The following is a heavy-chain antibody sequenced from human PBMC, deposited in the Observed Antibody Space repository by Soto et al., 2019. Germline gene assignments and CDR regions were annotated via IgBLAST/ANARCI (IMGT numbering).Heavy chain of an antibody. V-gene: IGHV3-30*18. J-gene: IGHJ6*02. CDR3: AKDQLGGGMDV. CDR2: ISYDGSNK. D-gene: IGHD2-15*01. CDR1: GFTFSSYG. Sequence: QVQLVESGGGVVQPGRSLRLSCAASGFTFSSYGMHWVRQAPGKGLEWVAVISYDGSNKYYADSVKGRFTISRDNSKNTLYLQMNSLRAEDTAVYYCAKDQLGGGMDVWGQGTTVTVSS.